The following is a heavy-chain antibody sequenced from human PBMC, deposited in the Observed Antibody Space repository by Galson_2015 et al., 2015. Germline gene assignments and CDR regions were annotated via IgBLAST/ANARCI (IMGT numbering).Heavy chain of an antibody. Sequence: SETLSLTCTVSGGSISSYYWSWIRQPPGKGLEWIGYIYYSGSTNYNPSLKSRVTISVDTSKNQFSLKLSSVTAADTAVYYCARVYYGSGSYWDYYYYYMDVWGKGTTVTVSS. CDR2: IYYSGST. CDR3: ARVYYGSGSYWDYYYYYMDV. D-gene: IGHD3-10*01. V-gene: IGHV4-59*01. J-gene: IGHJ6*03. CDR1: GGSISSYY.